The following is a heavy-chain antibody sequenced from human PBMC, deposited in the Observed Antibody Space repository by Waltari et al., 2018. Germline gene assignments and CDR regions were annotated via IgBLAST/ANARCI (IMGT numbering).Heavy chain of an antibody. J-gene: IGHJ4*02. CDR3: AREAEMSTVDY. V-gene: IGHV4-34*01. Sequence: QVQLQQWGAGLLKPSETLSLTCAVHGESPSGFFWSWIRQSPGKGLEWIGEINEDGYINNNPSLKSRVTISVDKAKNQFSLKMKSVTAADTAIYYCAREAEMSTVDYWGQGILVTVSS. CDR2: INEDGYI. CDR1: GESPSGFF.